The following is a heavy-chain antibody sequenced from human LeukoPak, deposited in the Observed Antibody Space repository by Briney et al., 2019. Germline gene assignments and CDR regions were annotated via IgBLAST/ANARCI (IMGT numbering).Heavy chain of an antibody. CDR1: GGSISSYY. Sequence: KSSETLSLTCTVSGGSISSYYWSWIRQPPGKGLEWIGYIYYSGSTNYNPSLKSRVTISVDTSKNQFSLKLSSVTAADTAVYYCARSKGIAAAGTVPYFDYWGQGTLVTVSS. CDR3: ARSKGIAAAGTVPYFDY. J-gene: IGHJ4*02. D-gene: IGHD6-13*01. V-gene: IGHV4-59*01. CDR2: IYYSGST.